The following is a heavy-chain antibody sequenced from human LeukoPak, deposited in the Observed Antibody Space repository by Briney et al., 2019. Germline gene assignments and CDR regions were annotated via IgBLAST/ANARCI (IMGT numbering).Heavy chain of an antibody. Sequence: QSGGSLRLSCAASGFTFSSYAMSWVRQAPGKGLEWVSAISGSGGSTYYADSVKGRFTISRDNSKNTLYLQMNSLRAEDTAVYYCAKSRRRTGTEPLRFDYWGQGTLVTVSS. CDR2: ISGSGGST. V-gene: IGHV3-23*01. CDR3: AKSRRRTGTEPLRFDY. CDR1: GFTFSSYA. D-gene: IGHD3-10*01. J-gene: IGHJ4*02.